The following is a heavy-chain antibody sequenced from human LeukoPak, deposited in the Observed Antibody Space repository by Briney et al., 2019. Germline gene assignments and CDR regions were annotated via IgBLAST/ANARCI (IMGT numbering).Heavy chain of an antibody. V-gene: IGHV4-59*08. CDR3: ARLGYRLGIYYIDDY. D-gene: IGHD3-10*01. CDR2: IYHSGST. Sequence: SSETLSLTCTVSGGSISGYFWSWIRQPPGKALEWIGYIYHSGSTKYNPSLQSRVTISVDTTKNQFSLQLTSMTAADTAVYYCARLGYRLGIYYIDDYWGQGTLVTVSS. J-gene: IGHJ4*02. CDR1: GGSISGYF.